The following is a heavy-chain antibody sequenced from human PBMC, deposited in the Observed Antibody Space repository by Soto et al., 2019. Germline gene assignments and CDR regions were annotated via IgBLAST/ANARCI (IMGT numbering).Heavy chain of an antibody. J-gene: IGHJ6*02. V-gene: IGHV5-51*01. CDR1: GYSFTSYW. CDR3: ARTAAAGKYYYGVDV. Sequence: PGESLKISCKGSGYSFTSYWIGWVRQMTGKGLEWMGIIYPGDSDTRYSPSFQGQVTISADKSISTAYLQWSSLKASDTAIYYCARTAAAGKYYYGVDVWGQGTTVTVSS. CDR2: IYPGDSDT. D-gene: IGHD6-13*01.